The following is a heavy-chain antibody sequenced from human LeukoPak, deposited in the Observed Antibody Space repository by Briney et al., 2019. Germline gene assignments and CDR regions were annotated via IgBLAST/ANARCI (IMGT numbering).Heavy chain of an antibody. CDR1: GFTFSSYS. CDR3: ARDGFLDYYDSSGPIHFDY. V-gene: IGHV3-21*01. CDR2: ISSSSSYI. D-gene: IGHD3-22*01. J-gene: IGHJ4*02. Sequence: PGGSLRLSCAASGFTFSSYSMNWVRQAPGKGLEWVSSISSSSSYIYYADSVKGRFTISRDNAKNSLYLQMNSLRAEDTAVYYCARDGFLDYYDSSGPIHFDYWGQGTLVTVSS.